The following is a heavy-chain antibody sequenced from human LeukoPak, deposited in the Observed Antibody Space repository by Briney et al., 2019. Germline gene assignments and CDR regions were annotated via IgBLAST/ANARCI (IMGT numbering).Heavy chain of an antibody. V-gene: IGHV3-15*01. Sequence: GGSLRLSCAASRFTFSNYWMKWVRQAPGRGLEWVGRSISRSGGVTTEYAAPVKGRFTISRDDSRNTVYLQMNSLKIEDTAVYYCSAYYNGRGDYWGQGTLVTVSS. CDR3: SAYYNGRGDY. J-gene: IGHJ4*02. D-gene: IGHD3-10*01. CDR2: SISRSGGVTT. CDR1: RFTFSNYW.